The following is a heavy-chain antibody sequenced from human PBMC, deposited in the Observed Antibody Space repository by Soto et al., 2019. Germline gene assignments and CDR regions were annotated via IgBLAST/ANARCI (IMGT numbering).Heavy chain of an antibody. CDR2: ISSGGST. D-gene: IGHD3-3*01. Sequence: EVQLVESGGGLVQPGGSLRLSCAASGFTVSNLYMTRVRQAPGKGLQWVAVISSGGSTYYADSVKGRFTISRDNSKNTLYLEMNSLRAEDTAVYYCARDTLGGAYDFLHGGQGTLVTVSS. CDR3: ARDTLGGAYDFLH. V-gene: IGHV3-66*01. J-gene: IGHJ4*02. CDR1: GFTVSNLY.